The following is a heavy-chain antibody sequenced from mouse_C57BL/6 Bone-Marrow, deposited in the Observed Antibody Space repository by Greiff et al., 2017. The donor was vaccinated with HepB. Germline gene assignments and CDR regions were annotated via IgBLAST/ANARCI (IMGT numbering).Heavy chain of an antibody. D-gene: IGHD2-3*01. V-gene: IGHV6-3*01. Sequence: EVKLMESGGGLVQPGGSMKLSCVASGFTFSNYWMNWVRQSPEKGLEWVAQIRLKSDNYATHYAESVKGRFTISRDDSKSSVYLQMNNLRAEDTGIYYCTGGDGYYCYFDYWGQGTTLTVSS. CDR2: IRLKSDNYAT. CDR3: TGGDGYYCYFDY. CDR1: GFTFSNYW. J-gene: IGHJ2*01.